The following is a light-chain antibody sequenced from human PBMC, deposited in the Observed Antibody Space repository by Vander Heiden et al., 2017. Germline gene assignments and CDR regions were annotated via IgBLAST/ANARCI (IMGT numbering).Light chain of an antibody. CDR1: QNINSY. Sequence: EILLTQSPSTLSLSPGERATLSCRASQNINSYLAWYQQKPGQAPRLLIYDASNRATGIPARFSGSGSGTDFTLTISSLEPEDFAVYYCQQRSNWPPKYTFGQGTKLEIK. CDR2: DAS. J-gene: IGKJ2*01. CDR3: QQRSNWPPKYT. V-gene: IGKV3-11*01.